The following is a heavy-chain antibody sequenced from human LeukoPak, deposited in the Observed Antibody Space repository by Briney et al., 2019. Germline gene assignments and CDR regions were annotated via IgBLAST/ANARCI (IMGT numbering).Heavy chain of an antibody. V-gene: IGHV4-34*01. J-gene: IGHJ5*02. Sequence: SETLSLTCAVYGGSFSGYYWSWIRQPPGKGLEWIGEINHSGSTNYNPSLKSRVTISVDTSKNQFSLKLSSVTAADTAVYYWARGRITIFGVVIRKAPDNWFDPWGQGTLVTVSS. CDR3: ARGRITIFGVVIRKAPDNWFDP. D-gene: IGHD3-3*01. CDR2: INHSGST. CDR1: GGSFSGYY.